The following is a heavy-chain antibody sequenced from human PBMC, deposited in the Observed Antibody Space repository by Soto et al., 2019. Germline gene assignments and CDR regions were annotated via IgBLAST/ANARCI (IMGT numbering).Heavy chain of an antibody. D-gene: IGHD2-2*01. CDR2: ISGSGGST. J-gene: IGHJ4*02. V-gene: IGHV3-23*01. CDR3: AKDVRVVPAAYGD. CDR1: GFTFSSYA. Sequence: EVQLLESVGGLVQPGGSLRLSCAASGFTFSSYAMSWVRQAPGKGLEWVSAISGSGGSTYYADSVKGRFTISRDNSKNTLYLQMNSLRAEDTAVYYCAKDVRVVPAAYGDWGQGTLVTVSS.